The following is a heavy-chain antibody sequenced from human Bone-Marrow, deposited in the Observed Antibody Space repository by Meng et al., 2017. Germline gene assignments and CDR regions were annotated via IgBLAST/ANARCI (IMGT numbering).Heavy chain of an antibody. D-gene: IGHD3-9*01. CDR2: INTDASST. CDR3: ARDADWVIFDH. J-gene: IGHJ4*02. Sequence: GESLKISCAASGFTFSSYNMHWVRQTPGEGLVWVSRINTDASSTTYADSVKGRFTISRDDAKNTVYLQMNSLRAEDTAVYYCARDADWVIFDHWGQGALVTGAS. V-gene: IGHV3-74*03. CDR1: GFTFSSYN.